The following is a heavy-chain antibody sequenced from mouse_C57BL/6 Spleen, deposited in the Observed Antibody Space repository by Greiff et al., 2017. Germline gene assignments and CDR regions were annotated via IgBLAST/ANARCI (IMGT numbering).Heavy chain of an antibody. CDR1: GFTFSSYA. Sequence: DVMLVESGEGLVKPGGSLKLSCAASGFTFSSYAMSWVRQTPEKRLEWVAYISSGGDYIYYADTVKGRFTISRDNARNTLYLQMSSLKSEDTAMYYCTREGSYYYGSSLDYWGQGTTLTVSS. CDR2: ISSGGDYI. CDR3: TREGSYYYGSSLDY. J-gene: IGHJ2*01. V-gene: IGHV5-9-1*02. D-gene: IGHD1-1*01.